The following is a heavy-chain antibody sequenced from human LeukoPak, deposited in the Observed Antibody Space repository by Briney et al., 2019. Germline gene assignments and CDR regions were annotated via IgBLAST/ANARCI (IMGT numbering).Heavy chain of an antibody. CDR3: ARRVVITPRTIAAFDY. J-gene: IGHJ4*02. CDR2: IYYSGST. V-gene: IGHV4-39*01. D-gene: IGHD3-9*01. CDR1: GGSISSSSYY. Sequence: SETLSLTCTVSGGSISSSSYYWGWIRQPPGKGLEWIGSIYYSGSTYHNPSLKSRVTISVDTSKNQFSLKLSSVTAADTAVYYCARRVVITPRTIAAFDYWGQGTLVTVSS.